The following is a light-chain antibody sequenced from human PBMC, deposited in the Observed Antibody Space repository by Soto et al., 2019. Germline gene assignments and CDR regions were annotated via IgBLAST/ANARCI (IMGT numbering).Light chain of an antibody. CDR3: QQSYSTPPT. V-gene: IGKV1-39*01. J-gene: IGKJ5*01. CDR2: AAS. Sequence: IKMTQSPSSLSASVGDRVTITCRASQSISSYLNWYQQKPGKAPKVLIYAASSLQSGVPSRFSGSGSGTDFTLTISSLQPEDFATYYCQQSYSTPPTFGQGTRLEIK. CDR1: QSISSY.